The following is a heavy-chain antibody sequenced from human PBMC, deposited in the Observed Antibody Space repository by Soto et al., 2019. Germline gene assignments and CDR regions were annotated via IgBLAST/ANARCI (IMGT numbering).Heavy chain of an antibody. Sequence: XSVKGSYNASGYAFTSYYMRWVRQAPGQGLEWMGIINPSGGSTSYAQKFQGRVTMTRDTSTSTVYMELSSLRSEDTAVYYCARVASIAARGGGMDVWGQGTTVTVS. D-gene: IGHD6-6*01. CDR2: INPSGGST. CDR1: GYAFTSYY. J-gene: IGHJ6*02. V-gene: IGHV1-46*01. CDR3: ARVASIAARGGGMDV.